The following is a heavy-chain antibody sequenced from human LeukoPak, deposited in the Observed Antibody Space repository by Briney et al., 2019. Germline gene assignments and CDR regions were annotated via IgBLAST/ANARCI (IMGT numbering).Heavy chain of an antibody. CDR2: IYYSGST. J-gene: IGHJ4*02. CDR1: GFTFSSYW. V-gene: IGHV4-59*01. Sequence: GSLRLSCAASGFTFSSYWMSWIRQPPGKGLEWIGYIYYSGSTDYNPSLKSRVTISVDTSKNQFSLKLSSVTAADTAVYYCARMNYISTGWGAPFDYWGQGVLVTVSS. D-gene: IGHD1-7*01. CDR3: ARMNYISTGWGAPFDY.